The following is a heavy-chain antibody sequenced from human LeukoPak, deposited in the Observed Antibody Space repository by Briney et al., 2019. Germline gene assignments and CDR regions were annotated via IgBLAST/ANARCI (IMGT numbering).Heavy chain of an antibody. V-gene: IGHV1-8*03. J-gene: IGHJ3*01. CDR1: ENTFTDYD. CDR3: ARVRYDYVWGSPPAFDL. D-gene: IGHD3-16*01. CDR2: MNFNSGKT. Sequence: ASVKVSCKXSENTFTDYDINWVRQATGQGLEWMGWMNFNSGKTGYVQRFQGRVTITRNTSISTAYMELSSLRSEDTAVYHCARVRYDYVWGSPPAFDLWGQGTMVTVSS.